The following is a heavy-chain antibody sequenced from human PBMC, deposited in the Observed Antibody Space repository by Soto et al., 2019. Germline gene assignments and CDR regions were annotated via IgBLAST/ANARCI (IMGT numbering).Heavy chain of an antibody. V-gene: IGHV3-11*05. CDR1: GLTFSDYY. J-gene: IGHJ5*02. CDR2: ISSSSSYT. D-gene: IGHD3-22*01. Sequence: PGGSLRLSCASSGLTFSDYYMSLIRQAPGKGLEWVSYISSSSSYTNYADSVKGRFTISRDNAKNSLYLQMNSLRAEDTAVYYCARDYYDSSGYSDWFDPWGQGTLVTVSS. CDR3: ARDYYDSSGYSDWFDP.